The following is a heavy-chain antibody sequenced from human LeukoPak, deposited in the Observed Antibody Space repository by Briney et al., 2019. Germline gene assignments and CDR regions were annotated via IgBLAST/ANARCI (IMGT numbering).Heavy chain of an antibody. CDR1: GGSFSGYY. CDR2: INHSGST. J-gene: IGHJ6*03. V-gene: IGHV4-34*01. Sequence: SEILSLTCAVYGGSFSGYYWSWIRQPPGKGLEWIGEINHSGSTNYNPSLKSRVTISVDTSKNQFSLKLSSVTAADTAMYYCARAWYYYYYYMDVWGKGTTVTVSS. CDR3: ARAWYYYYYYMDV.